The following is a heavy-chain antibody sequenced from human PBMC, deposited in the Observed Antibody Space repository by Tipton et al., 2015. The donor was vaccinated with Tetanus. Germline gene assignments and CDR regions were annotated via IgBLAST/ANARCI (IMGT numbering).Heavy chain of an antibody. CDR3: AKVVTYGDYGYDY. CDR2: ISYDGSNK. V-gene: IGHV3-30*18. Sequence: SLRLSCAASGFTFSSYGMHWVRQAPGKGLEWVAVISYDGSNKYYADSVKGRFTNSRDNSKNTLYLQMNSLRAEDTAVYYCAKVVTYGDYGYDYWSQGTLVTVTS. J-gene: IGHJ4*02. CDR1: GFTFSSYG. D-gene: IGHD4-17*01.